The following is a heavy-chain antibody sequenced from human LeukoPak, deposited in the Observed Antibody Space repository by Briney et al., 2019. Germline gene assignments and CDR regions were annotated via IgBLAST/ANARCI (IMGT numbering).Heavy chain of an antibody. V-gene: IGHV1-8*01. D-gene: IGHD4-11*01. Sequence: ASVKVSCKAPGYTFTTYDINWVRQATGQGLEWMGWMNPNSGNTGYAQHFQGRVTMTTDTSTTTAYMELRSLRSDDTAVYYCARESTVTKNDYWGQGTLVTVSS. CDR2: MNPNSGNT. CDR3: ARESTVTKNDY. CDR1: GYTFTTYD. J-gene: IGHJ4*02.